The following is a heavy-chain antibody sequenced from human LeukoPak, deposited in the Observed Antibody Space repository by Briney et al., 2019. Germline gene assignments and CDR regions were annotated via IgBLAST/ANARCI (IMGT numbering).Heavy chain of an antibody. CDR2: ISGDGGTT. V-gene: IGHV3-43*02. CDR3: AKDQGASGWGAFDY. CDR1: GITFEDYA. J-gene: IGHJ4*02. D-gene: IGHD6-19*01. Sequence: GGSLGLSCAASGITFEDYAMHWVRQAPGKGLEWVSFISGDGGTTYYPDSVKGRFTISRDNSRTSLYLQMNSLRTEDTALYYCAKDQGASGWGAFDYWGQGTLVTVSS.